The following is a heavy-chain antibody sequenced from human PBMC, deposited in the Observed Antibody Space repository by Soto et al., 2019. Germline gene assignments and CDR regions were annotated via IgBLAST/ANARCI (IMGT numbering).Heavy chain of an antibody. V-gene: IGHV1-2*04. J-gene: IGHJ3*02. CDR3: ARPYSSTHAGAFDI. Sequence: ASVKVSCKASGYTFTGYYMHWVRQAPGQGLEWMGWINPNSGGTNYAQKFQGWVTMTRDTSISTAYMELSRLRSDDTAVYYCARPYSSTHAGAFDIWGQGTMVTVSS. D-gene: IGHD6-13*01. CDR2: INPNSGGT. CDR1: GYTFTGYY.